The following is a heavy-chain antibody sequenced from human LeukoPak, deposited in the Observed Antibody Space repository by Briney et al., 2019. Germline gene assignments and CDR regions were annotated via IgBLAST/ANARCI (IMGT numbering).Heavy chain of an antibody. D-gene: IGHD1-20*01. Sequence: PSETLSLTCTVSGGSISSGGYYWSWIRQHPGKGLEWIGYIYYSGSTYYNPSLKSRVTISVDTSKNQFSLKLSSVTAADTAVYYCARAPNWNERTHAFDIWGQGTMVTVSS. J-gene: IGHJ3*02. CDR3: ARAPNWNERTHAFDI. CDR2: IYYSGST. CDR1: GGSISSGGYY. V-gene: IGHV4-31*03.